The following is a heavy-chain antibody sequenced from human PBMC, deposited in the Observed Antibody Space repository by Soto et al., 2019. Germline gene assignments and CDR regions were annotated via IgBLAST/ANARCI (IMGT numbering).Heavy chain of an antibody. Sequence: PSETLSLTGTVSGGSISSYYWSWIRQPPGKGLEWIGYIYYSGSTNYNPSLKSRVTISVDTSKNQFSLKLSSVTAADTAVYYCASSTMVRGVVFDYWGQGTLVTVSS. V-gene: IGHV4-59*01. CDR3: ASSTMVRGVVFDY. J-gene: IGHJ4*02. D-gene: IGHD3-10*01. CDR1: GGSISSYY. CDR2: IYYSGST.